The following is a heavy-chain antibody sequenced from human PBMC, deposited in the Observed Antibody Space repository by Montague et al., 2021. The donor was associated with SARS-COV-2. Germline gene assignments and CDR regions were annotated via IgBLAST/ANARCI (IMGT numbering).Heavy chain of an antibody. CDR2: IHHGGST. V-gene: IGHV4-34*01. CDR3: ARLGDGVVPSPILGVGPYYTYYYMDV. J-gene: IGHJ6*03. Sequence: SETLSLTCAVHGGSFSTYSWNWIRQPPGKGLEWIGEIHHGGSTNYNPSLKSRVTISADTSKNQFSLKLTPVAAADTAVYYCARLGDGVVPSPILGVGPYYTYYYMDVWCKGTTVTVSS. D-gene: IGHD3-10*01. CDR1: GGSFSTYS.